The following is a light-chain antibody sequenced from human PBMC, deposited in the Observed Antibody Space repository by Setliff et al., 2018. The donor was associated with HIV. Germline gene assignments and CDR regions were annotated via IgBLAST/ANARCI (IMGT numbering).Light chain of an antibody. CDR2: DAS. CDR1: QSVSTY. J-gene: IGKJ4*01. V-gene: IGKV3-11*01. Sequence: EIVLTQSPATLSLSPGDRATLSCRASQSVSTYLTWYQQKPGQAPRLLIYDASNRATGIPARFSGSGSGTDFTLTISSLEPEDFAVYYCQQRSKWFTFGGGTKV. CDR3: QQRSKWFT.